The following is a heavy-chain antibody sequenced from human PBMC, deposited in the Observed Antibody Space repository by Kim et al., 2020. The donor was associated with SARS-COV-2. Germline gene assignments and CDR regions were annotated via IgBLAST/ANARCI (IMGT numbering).Heavy chain of an antibody. Sequence: YADPVTGRFTTSRDHSKNTLYLQMKSMRVEDTAGYYCAKDGEMTTMRAFDHWGQGTLVTVSS. V-gene: IGHV3-30*02. D-gene: IGHD4-4*01. CDR3: AKDGEMTTMRAFDH. J-gene: IGHJ4*02.